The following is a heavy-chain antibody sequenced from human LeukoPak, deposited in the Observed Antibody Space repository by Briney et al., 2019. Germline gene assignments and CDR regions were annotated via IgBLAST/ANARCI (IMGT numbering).Heavy chain of an antibody. CDR3: ARDSGYCTNGVCYTLRFDY. J-gene: IGHJ4*02. Sequence: GGSLRLSCSASGFTFSSYAMHWVRQAPGKGLEYVSVISSNGVSTYYADSVKGRFTISRDNSKNTLYLQMNSLRAEDTAVYYCARDSGYCTNGVCYTLRFDYWGQGTLVTVSS. CDR2: ISSNGVST. CDR1: GFTFSSYA. D-gene: IGHD2-8*01. V-gene: IGHV3-64*04.